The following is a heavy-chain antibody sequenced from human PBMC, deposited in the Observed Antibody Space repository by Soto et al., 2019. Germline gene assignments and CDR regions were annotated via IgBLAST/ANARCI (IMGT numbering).Heavy chain of an antibody. CDR3: ARGGYDILTGYYNRYYYYGMDV. CDR1: GYTFTSYG. Sequence: GASVKVSCKASGYTFTSYGISWVRQAPGQGLEWMGWISAYNGNTNYAQKLQGRVTMTRNTSISTAYMELSSLRSEDTAVYYCARGGYDILTGYYNRYYYYGMDVWGQGTTVTVSS. V-gene: IGHV1-18*01. D-gene: IGHD3-9*01. CDR2: ISAYNGNT. J-gene: IGHJ6*02.